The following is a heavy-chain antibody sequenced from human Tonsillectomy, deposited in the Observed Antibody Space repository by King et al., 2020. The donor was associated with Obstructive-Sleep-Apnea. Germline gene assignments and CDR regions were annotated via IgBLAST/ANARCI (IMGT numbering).Heavy chain of an antibody. J-gene: IGHJ5*02. Sequence: QLQESGPGLVKPSETLSLTCTVSGGSISSYYWSVIRQPPGKGLEWIGYIYYSGSTNYNPSLKSRVTISVDTSKNQFSLKLSSVTAADTAVYYCARDRDYGGNSGWFDPWGQGTLVTVSS. V-gene: IGHV4-59*01. CDR1: GGSISSYY. D-gene: IGHD4-23*01. CDR2: IYYSGST. CDR3: ARDRDYGGNSGWFDP.